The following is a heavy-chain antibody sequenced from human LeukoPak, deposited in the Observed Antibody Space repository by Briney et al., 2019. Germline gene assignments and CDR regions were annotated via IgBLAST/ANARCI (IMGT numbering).Heavy chain of an antibody. J-gene: IGHJ5*02. CDR2: IYTSGST. D-gene: IGHD3-10*01. CDR1: GGSISSGSYY. V-gene: IGHV4-61*02. Sequence: SETLSLTCTVSGGSISSGSYYWSWIRQPAGKGLEWIGRIYTSGSTNYNPSLKSRVPISVDTSKNQLSLKLSSVTAADTAVYYCARQTYYYGSGRFYNAGNWFDPWGQGTLVTVSS. CDR3: ARQTYYYGSGRFYNAGNWFDP.